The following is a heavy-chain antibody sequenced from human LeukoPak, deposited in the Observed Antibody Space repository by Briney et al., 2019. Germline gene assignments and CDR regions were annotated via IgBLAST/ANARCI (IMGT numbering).Heavy chain of an antibody. Sequence: SETLSLTCAVYGGSFSGYYWSWIRQPPGKGLEWIGEINHSGSTNYNPSLKSRVTISVDTSKNQFSLKLSSVTAADTAVYYCARGWPYYGMDVWGQGTTATVSS. J-gene: IGHJ6*02. CDR2: INHSGST. V-gene: IGHV4-34*01. CDR3: ARGWPYYGMDV. CDR1: GGSFSGYY.